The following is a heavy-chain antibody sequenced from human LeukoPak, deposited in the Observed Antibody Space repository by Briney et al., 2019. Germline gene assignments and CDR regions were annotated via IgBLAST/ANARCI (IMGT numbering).Heavy chain of an antibody. J-gene: IGHJ5*02. CDR2: INHSGST. CDR1: GGSFSGYY. CDR3: ARAWTTVIAHWFGP. D-gene: IGHD4-11*01. Sequence: SETLSLTCAVYGGSFSGYYWSWIRQPPGKGLEWIGEINHSGSTNYNPSLKSRVTISVDTSKNQFSLKLSSVTAADTAVYYCARAWTTVIAHWFGPWGQGTLVTVSS. V-gene: IGHV4-34*01.